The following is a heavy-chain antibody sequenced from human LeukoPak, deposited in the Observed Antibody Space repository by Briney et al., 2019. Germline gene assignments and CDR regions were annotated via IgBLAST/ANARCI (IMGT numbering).Heavy chain of an antibody. CDR3: ARDGLPTYGSGIGANLDY. J-gene: IGHJ4*02. V-gene: IGHV3-30-3*01. D-gene: IGHD3-10*01. CDR1: GFTFSSYA. Sequence: GRSLRLSCAASGFTFSSYAMHWVRQAPGKGLEWVAVISYDGSNKYYADSVKGRFTISRDNSKNTLYLQMNSLRAEDTAVYYCARDGLPTYGSGIGANLDYWGQGTLVTVSS. CDR2: ISYDGSNK.